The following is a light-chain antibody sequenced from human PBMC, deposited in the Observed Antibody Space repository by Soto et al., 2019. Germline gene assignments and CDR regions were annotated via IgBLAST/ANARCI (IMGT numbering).Light chain of an antibody. CDR3: GTWDSSLSVVV. CDR1: SSDVGGYNY. Sequence: QSALTQPPSASGSPGQSVTISCTGTSSDVGGYNYVSWYQHHPGKAPKLLIYDDTKRPYGIPGRFSGSKSGTSATLGITGLQTGDEADYYCGTWDSSLSVVVFGGGTKVTVL. CDR2: DDT. J-gene: IGLJ3*02. V-gene: IGLV1-51*01.